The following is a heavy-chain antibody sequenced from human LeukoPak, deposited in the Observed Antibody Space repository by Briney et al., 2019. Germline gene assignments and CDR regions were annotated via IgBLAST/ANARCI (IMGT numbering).Heavy chain of an antibody. V-gene: IGHV4-4*07. CDR3: ARAYGSGYFDS. CDR1: GGSITGSY. D-gene: IGHD3-10*01. Sequence: SETLSLTCTVSGGSITGSYWSWIRQPAGKGLEWFGRIYTSGSTDYNPALQSRVAMSVDASKNQFPLKLSSVTAADTAVYYCARAYGSGYFDSWGQGTLVTVSS. J-gene: IGHJ4*02. CDR2: IYTSGST.